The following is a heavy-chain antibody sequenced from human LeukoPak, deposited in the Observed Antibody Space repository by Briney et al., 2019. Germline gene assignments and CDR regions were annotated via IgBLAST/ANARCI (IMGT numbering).Heavy chain of an antibody. D-gene: IGHD4-11*01. CDR1: GFSFSSFA. Sequence: PGGSLRLSCAASGFSFSSFAMSWVRQAPGKGLEWVSVFSGIGDNIDYADSVKGRFTISRGNSKHTLYLQMNSLRAEDTAVYYCAKSPPYVLYSNFPLDYWGQGTLVTVSS. CDR2: FSGIGDNI. J-gene: IGHJ4*02. V-gene: IGHV3-23*01. CDR3: AKSPPYVLYSNFPLDY.